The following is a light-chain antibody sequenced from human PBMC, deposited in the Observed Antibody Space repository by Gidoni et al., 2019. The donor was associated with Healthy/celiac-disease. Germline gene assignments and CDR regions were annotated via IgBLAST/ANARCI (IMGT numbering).Light chain of an antibody. CDR1: QSISIW. Sequence: DIHLSQSPFTLSAAVGDRVTITCRPSQSISIWLAWYQQKPGKAPKLLIYKASSLESGVPLRFSGSGSGTEFTLTISSLQPDDFATYYCQQYNSYPVTFGGGTKVEIK. CDR3: QQYNSYPVT. CDR2: KAS. J-gene: IGKJ4*01. V-gene: IGKV1-5*03.